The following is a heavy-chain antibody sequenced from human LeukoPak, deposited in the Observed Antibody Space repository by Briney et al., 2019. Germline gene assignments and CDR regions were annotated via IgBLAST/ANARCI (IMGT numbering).Heavy chain of an antibody. V-gene: IGHV3-23*01. Sequence: PGGSLRLSCAASGFTFSTYAMSWVRQAPGKGLEWVSAITGSGDSTYYADSVKGRFTISRDNSKNTLYLQMNSLRAEDTAVYYCAKRTAAAAAFDNWGQGTLVTVSS. CDR3: AKRTAAAAAFDN. D-gene: IGHD6-13*01. CDR1: GFTFSTYA. CDR2: ITGSGDST. J-gene: IGHJ4*02.